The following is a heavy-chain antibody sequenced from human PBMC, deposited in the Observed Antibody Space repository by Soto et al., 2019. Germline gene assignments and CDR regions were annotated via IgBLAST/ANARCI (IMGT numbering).Heavy chain of an antibody. CDR3: AADRRFRKVHRFHLYGTGV. Sequence: SVKVSCKASGFTFTSSAVQWVRQARGQRLEWIGWIVVGSGNTNYAQKFQERVTITRDMSTSTAYMELSSLRSEDTAVYYCAADRRFRKVHRFHLYGTGVWGQGTTVTVSS. V-gene: IGHV1-58*01. CDR2: IVVGSGNT. D-gene: IGHD1-1*01. J-gene: IGHJ6*02. CDR1: GFTFTSSA.